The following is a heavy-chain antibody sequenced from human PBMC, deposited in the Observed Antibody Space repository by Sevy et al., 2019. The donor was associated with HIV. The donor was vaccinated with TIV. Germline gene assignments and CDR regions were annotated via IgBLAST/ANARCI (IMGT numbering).Heavy chain of an antibody. V-gene: IGHV3-30*18. CDR3: ANSRGRYEGSSWLYYYYIMDV. Sequence: GGSLRLSCVADGFSFSRHGMHWARQAPGKGLEWVAVISDDGSDKEYAESGKDRFTVSRDNSKDTVYLQMNRLRLDDTAVYYCANSRGRYEGSSWLYYYYIMDVWGQGTTVTVSS. D-gene: IGHD6-13*01. CDR2: ISDDGSDK. J-gene: IGHJ6*02. CDR1: GFSFSRHG.